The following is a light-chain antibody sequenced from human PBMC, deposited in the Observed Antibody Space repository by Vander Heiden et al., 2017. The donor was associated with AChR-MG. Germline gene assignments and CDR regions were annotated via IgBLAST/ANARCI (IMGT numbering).Light chain of an antibody. J-gene: IGKJ4*01. V-gene: IGKV1-33*01. CDR2: ATS. CDR1: QDITNR. Sequence: DIQLTQSPTSLSASVGDRVTITCQASQDITNRLNWYQQRPGKAPNLLISATSTLETWVPSRFSGSGSGTDFILTINNLQPDDTARYYCQHDKTLPLTFGGGTKVEI. CDR3: QHDKTLPLT.